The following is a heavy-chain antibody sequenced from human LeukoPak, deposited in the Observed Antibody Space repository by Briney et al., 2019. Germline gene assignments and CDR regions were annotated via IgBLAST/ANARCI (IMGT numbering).Heavy chain of an antibody. V-gene: IGHV3-23*01. D-gene: IGHD2/OR15-2a*01. J-gene: IGHJ4*02. Sequence: GESLRLSCTASGFTFSNFWMGWVRQAPGKGLEWVAGISGTGGSTHYADSVKGRFTISRDNSKNTVYLQMRNLRVEHTAVYYCAKVVAGNIDYYFDYWGQGILVAVSS. CDR1: GFTFSNFW. CDR2: ISGTGGST. CDR3: AKVVAGNIDYYFDY.